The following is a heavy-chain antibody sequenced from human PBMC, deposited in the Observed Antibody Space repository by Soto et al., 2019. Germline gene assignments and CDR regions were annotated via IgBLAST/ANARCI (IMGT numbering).Heavy chain of an antibody. J-gene: IGHJ4*02. V-gene: IGHV4-61*01. CDR2: ISNSGST. CDR1: GDSASSDNFY. Sequence: VQLQESGRRLVKPSETVSLTCTVSGDSASSDNFYWSWIRQPPGQGLEWIGYISNSGSTNYNPSLESRVSIGRDTSKNQFSLNLTSVTAADTAVYYCSRALYPTRTYVDCWGQGTLVTVSS. CDR3: SRALYPTRTYVDC. D-gene: IGHD2-2*01.